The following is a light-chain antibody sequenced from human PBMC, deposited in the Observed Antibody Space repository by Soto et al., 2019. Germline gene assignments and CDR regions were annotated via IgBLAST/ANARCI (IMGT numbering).Light chain of an antibody. J-gene: IGLJ1*01. V-gene: IGLV2-14*01. CDR1: SSDVGGYDY. CDR3: SSYSISTAYL. Sequence: QSALTQPASVSGSPGQSITISCTGTSSDVGGYDYVSWYQLHSGKAPKLIIFEITNRPSGVSYRFSGSKSGNTASLTISGLQVEDEADYFCSSYSISTAYLFGTGTKVTVL. CDR2: EIT.